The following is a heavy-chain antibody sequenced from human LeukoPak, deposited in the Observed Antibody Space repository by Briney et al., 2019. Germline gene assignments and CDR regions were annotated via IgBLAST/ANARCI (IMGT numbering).Heavy chain of an antibody. J-gene: IGHJ3*01. V-gene: IGHV1-2*02. Sequence: ASVKVSCKASGYSFSDFYIHWVRQAPGQGLEWMGWINPKSGDTTYAERFRGRVTMTRDTSFNTAYLELTSLYSDDTAVFYCARDYSYGYNRRDAFDVWGQGTTLIVSS. D-gene: IGHD5-18*01. CDR1: GYSFSDFY. CDR3: ARDYSYGYNRRDAFDV. CDR2: INPKSGDT.